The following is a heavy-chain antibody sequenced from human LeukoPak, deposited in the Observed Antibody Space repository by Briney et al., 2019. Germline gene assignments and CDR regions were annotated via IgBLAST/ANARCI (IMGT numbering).Heavy chain of an antibody. CDR3: ARDASDSSGYYYFGAFDI. Sequence: SETLSLTCTVSGGSISSGDYYWSWIRQPPGKGLEWIGYIYHSGSTYYNPSLKSRVTISVDRSKNQFSLKLSSVTAADTAVYYCARDASDSSGYYYFGAFDIWGQGTMVTVSS. V-gene: IGHV4-30-2*01. J-gene: IGHJ3*02. CDR1: GGSISSGDYY. D-gene: IGHD3-22*01. CDR2: IYHSGST.